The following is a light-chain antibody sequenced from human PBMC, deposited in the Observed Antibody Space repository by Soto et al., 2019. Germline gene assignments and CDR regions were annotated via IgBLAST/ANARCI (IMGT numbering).Light chain of an antibody. CDR1: NSNIGNNY. Sequence: QSVLTQPPSASGTPGQRVTISCSGSNSNIGNNYVYWYQQHPGTAPKLLIYRNNKRPSGVPERFSGSKSGTSASLAISGLRAEDEADYYCAACDDSLSGVVFGGGTKLTVL. CDR3: AACDDSLSGVV. CDR2: RNN. V-gene: IGLV1-47*01. J-gene: IGLJ2*01.